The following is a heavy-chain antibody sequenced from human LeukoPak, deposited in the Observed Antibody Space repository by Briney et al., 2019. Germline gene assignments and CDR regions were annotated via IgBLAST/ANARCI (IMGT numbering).Heavy chain of an antibody. V-gene: IGHV1-3*01. J-gene: IGHJ5*02. CDR2: INGDNGNT. D-gene: IGHD3-9*01. CDR1: GYTFTTYA. CDR3: ARAPYDILTGYSLNWFDP. Sequence: ASVKVSCKASGYTFTTYAMHWVRQAPGQRLEWMGWINGDNGNTKYSQKFQGRVTITRDTSAYIGYMELSGLSSADTAVYFCARAPYDILTGYSLNWFDPWGQGTLVTVSS.